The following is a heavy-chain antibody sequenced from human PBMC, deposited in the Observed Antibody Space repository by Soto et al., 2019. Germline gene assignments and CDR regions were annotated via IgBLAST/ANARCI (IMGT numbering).Heavy chain of an antibody. D-gene: IGHD1-20*01. CDR1: GDSVSSNSAA. CDR2: TYYRSKWYN. V-gene: IGHV6-1*01. Sequence: KQSQTLSLTCAISGDSVSSNSAAWNWIRQSPSRGLEWLGRTYYRSKWYNDYAVSVKSRITINPDTSKNQFSLQLNSVTPEDTAVYYCARDLDGITGTGTRDGMDVWGQGTTVTVSS. J-gene: IGHJ6*02. CDR3: ARDLDGITGTGTRDGMDV.